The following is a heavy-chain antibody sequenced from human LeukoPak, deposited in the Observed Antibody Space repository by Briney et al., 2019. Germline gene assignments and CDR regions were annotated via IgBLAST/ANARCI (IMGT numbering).Heavy chain of an antibody. Sequence: GGSLRRSCAASGFTFSSYSMNWVRQAPGKGLEWVSSISSSSSYIYYADSVKGRFTISRDNAKNSLYLQMNSLRAEDTAVYYCARDLRGLRWYPVYYFDYWGQGTLVTVSS. CDR1: GFTFSSYS. V-gene: IGHV3-21*01. CDR2: ISSSSSYI. CDR3: ARDLRGLRWYPVYYFDY. J-gene: IGHJ4*02. D-gene: IGHD4-23*01.